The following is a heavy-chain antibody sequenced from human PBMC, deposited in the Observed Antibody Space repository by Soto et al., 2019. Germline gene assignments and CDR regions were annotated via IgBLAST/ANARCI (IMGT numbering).Heavy chain of an antibody. Sequence: QVQLQESGPGLVKPSQTLSLTCTVSGGSISSGGYYWSWIRQHPGKGLEWIGYIYYSGSTYYNPSLKRRVTISVDTSTNQFALKLSSVTAAATAVYSCARQATVTTCFDYWGQGTLVTVSS. V-gene: IGHV4-31*03. J-gene: IGHJ4*02. D-gene: IGHD4-17*01. CDR3: ARQATVTTCFDY. CDR1: GGSISSGGYY. CDR2: IYYSGST.